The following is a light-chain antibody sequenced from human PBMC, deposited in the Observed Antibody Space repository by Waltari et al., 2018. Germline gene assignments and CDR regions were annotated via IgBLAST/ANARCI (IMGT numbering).Light chain of an antibody. J-gene: IGKJ4*01. CDR3: QQYDAYPLT. CDR2: AAS. V-gene: IGKV1-16*01. CDR1: QCISDH. Sequence: DIQMTQSPSSLSASIGDRVTITCRASQCISDHLAWFQLKPGKAPKSLIFAASTLQSGVPSRFRGSGSGTDFTLIITGLQPEDFATYSCQQYDAYPLTFGGGTRVEIK.